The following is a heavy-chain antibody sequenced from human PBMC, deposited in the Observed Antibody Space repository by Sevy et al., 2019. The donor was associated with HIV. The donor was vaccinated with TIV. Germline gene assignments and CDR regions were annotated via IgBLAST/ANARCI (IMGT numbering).Heavy chain of an antibody. D-gene: IGHD3-22*01. CDR1: GFTFNTHV. CDR2: ISGFGNT. Sequence: GGSLRVSCAASGFTFNTHVMNWVRQAPGKGLEWVSSISGFGNTYYADSVRGRFTISRDNAKNTLYLQMNSLRADDTAVYYCAKVLNPALESMMEVTVRSLKGLDVWGQGTMVTVSS. CDR3: AKVLNPALESMMEVTVRSLKGLDV. V-gene: IGHV3-23*01. J-gene: IGHJ3*01.